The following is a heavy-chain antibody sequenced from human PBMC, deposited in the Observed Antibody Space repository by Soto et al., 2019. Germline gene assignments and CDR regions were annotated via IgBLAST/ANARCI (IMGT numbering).Heavy chain of an antibody. D-gene: IGHD1-1*01. CDR1: GGSISSGGYY. Sequence: SETLSVTCTVSGGSISSGGYYWSWIRQHPGKGLEWIGYIYYSGSTYYNPSLKSRVTISVDSSKNQFSLELRSLRSDDTAVYYCARGSNDIDYWGQGTLVTVSS. CDR3: ARGSNDIDY. V-gene: IGHV4-31*03. J-gene: IGHJ4*02. CDR2: IYYSGST.